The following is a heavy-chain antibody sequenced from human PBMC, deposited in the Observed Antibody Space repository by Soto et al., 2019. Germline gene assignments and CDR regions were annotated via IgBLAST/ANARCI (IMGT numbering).Heavy chain of an antibody. CDR1: GFTFSSYS. V-gene: IGHV3-21*01. J-gene: IGHJ6*03. CDR2: ISSSSSYI. D-gene: IGHD6-19*01. CDR3: ASSGWTTYYMDV. Sequence: GGSLRLSCAASGFTFSSYSMNWVRQAPGKGPERVSSISSSSSYIYYADSVKGRFTISRDNAKNSLYLQMNSLRAEDTAVYYCASSGWTTYYMDVWGKGTTVTVSS.